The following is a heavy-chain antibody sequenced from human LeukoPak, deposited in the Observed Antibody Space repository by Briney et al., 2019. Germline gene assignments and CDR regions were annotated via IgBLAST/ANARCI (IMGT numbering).Heavy chain of an antibody. CDR2: IYTSGST. D-gene: IGHD1-7*01. J-gene: IGHJ5*02. V-gene: IGHV4-4*07. CDR3: ARDDLYNWNYVRFDP. Sequence: PSETLSLTCAVYGGSFSGYYWSWIRQPAGKGLEWIGRIYTSGSTNYNPSLKSRVTMSVDTSKNQFSLKLSSVTAADTAVYYCARDDLYNWNYVRFDPWGQGTLVTVSS. CDR1: GGSFSGYY.